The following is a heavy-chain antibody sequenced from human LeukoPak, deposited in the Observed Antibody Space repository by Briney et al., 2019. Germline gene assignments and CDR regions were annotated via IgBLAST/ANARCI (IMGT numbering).Heavy chain of an antibody. CDR2: IVVGSGNT. J-gene: IGHJ4*02. V-gene: IGHV1-58*02. Sequence: SVKVSSKASGFTFTSSAIRSERQARGQRLEWIGWIVVGSGNTNYAQKFQERVTITRDMSTSTDYMELSSLRSEDTAVYYCAADRLVGASTFDYWGQGTLVTVSS. CDR1: GFTFTSSA. CDR3: AADRLVGASTFDY. D-gene: IGHD1-26*01.